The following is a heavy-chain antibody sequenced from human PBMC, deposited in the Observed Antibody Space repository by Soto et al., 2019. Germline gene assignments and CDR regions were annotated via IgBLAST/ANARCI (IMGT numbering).Heavy chain of an antibody. D-gene: IGHD3-3*01. J-gene: IGHJ4*02. V-gene: IGHV2-5*02. CDR3: AHRVLRTVFGLVTTTAIYFDF. CDR2: IYWVDDK. CDR1: GFSLTTSGVG. Sequence: QITLNESGPTVVRSTETLTLTCRFSGFSLTTSGVGVGWIRQSPGKAPEWLALIYWVDDKRYRASLKSRLTLTKDTSKNQVVLTVSDLDPTDTATYYCAHRVLRTVFGLVTTTAIYFDFWGQGTPVAVSS.